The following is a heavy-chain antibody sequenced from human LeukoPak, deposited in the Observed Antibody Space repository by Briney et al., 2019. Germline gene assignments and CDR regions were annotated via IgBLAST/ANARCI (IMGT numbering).Heavy chain of an antibody. Sequence: SETLSLTCSVSGGSIRSGSSYWSWIRQPAGKGLEWIGRIYTSGSTNYNPSLKSRVTISVDTSKNQFSLKLSSVTAADTAVYYCARDSIAAPSGADWFDPWGQGTLVTVSS. CDR3: ARDSIAAPSGADWFDP. CDR2: IYTSGST. J-gene: IGHJ5*02. D-gene: IGHD6-6*01. V-gene: IGHV4-61*02. CDR1: GGSIRSGSSY.